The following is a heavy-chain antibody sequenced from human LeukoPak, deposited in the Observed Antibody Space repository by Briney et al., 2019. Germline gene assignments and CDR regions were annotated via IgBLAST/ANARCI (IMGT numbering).Heavy chain of an antibody. J-gene: IGHJ4*02. CDR3: ARDRGNKVDY. CDR1: GGSISSYY. CDR2: IYYSGST. D-gene: IGHD4-23*01. Sequence: SETLSLTCTVSGGSISSYYWSWIRQPPGKGLEWIGYIYYSGSTNYNPSLKSRVTISVDTSKNQFSLKLSSVTAADAAVYYCARDRGNKVDYWGQGTLVTVSS. V-gene: IGHV4-59*01.